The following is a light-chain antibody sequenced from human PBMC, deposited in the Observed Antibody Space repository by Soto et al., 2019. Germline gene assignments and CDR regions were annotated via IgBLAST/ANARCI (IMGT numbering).Light chain of an antibody. V-gene: IGKV1-6*01. J-gene: IGKJ1*01. Sequence: AIQMTQSPSSLSASLGDRVTITCRASQYIRHDLGWYQQKPGKAPKLLIYTASTLESGVPSRFSGSGSGTDFSLTITSLQPEDFATYYCLQDYPYPWTFGQGTKVEIK. CDR3: LQDYPYPWT. CDR1: QYIRHD. CDR2: TAS.